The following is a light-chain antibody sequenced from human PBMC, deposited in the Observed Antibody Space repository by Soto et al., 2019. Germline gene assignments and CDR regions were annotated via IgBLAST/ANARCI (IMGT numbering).Light chain of an antibody. CDR2: GAS. CDR3: QQYNNWPIT. CDR1: QSVSSSY. J-gene: IGKJ5*01. Sequence: IVLTQYPRSLSLSPGERATLSCRASQSVSSSYLAWYQQKPGHAPRLLIYGASSRATGIPDRFSGSGSGTQFTLTSSSPQSEDVAVYYCQQYNNWPITCGQATRLAI. V-gene: IGKV3-20*01.